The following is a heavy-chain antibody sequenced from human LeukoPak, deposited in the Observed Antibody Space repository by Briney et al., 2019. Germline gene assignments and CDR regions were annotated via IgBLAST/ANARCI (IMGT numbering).Heavy chain of an antibody. D-gene: IGHD5-18*01. CDR2: ISPYDGST. Sequence: GASVKVSCKASGYTFITYGINWVRQAPGQGLEWMGWISPYDGSTNFAQNLQGRVTMTTDTITSTAFMELRSLRFEDTALYYCVRDKAPRYTYGLGHWGQGTLVTVSS. V-gene: IGHV1-18*01. CDR3: VRDKAPRYTYGLGH. CDR1: GYTFITYG. J-gene: IGHJ4*02.